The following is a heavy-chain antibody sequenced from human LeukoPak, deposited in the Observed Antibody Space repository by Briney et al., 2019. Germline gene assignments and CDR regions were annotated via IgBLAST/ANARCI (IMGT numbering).Heavy chain of an antibody. CDR1: VGTFSSYA. J-gene: IGHJ4*02. CDR2: IIPILGIA. CDR3: ARKSYGDYSNFDY. V-gene: IGHV1-69*04. Sequence: SVKVSCKASVGTFSSYAISLVRQAPGQGLEWMGRIIPILGIANYAQKFQGRVTITADKSTSTAYMELSSLRSEDTAVYYCARKSYGDYSNFDYWGQGTLVTVSS. D-gene: IGHD4-17*01.